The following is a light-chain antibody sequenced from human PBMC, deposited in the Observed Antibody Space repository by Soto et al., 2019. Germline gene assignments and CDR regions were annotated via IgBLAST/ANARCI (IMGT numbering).Light chain of an antibody. CDR1: RSFSSN. V-gene: IGKV3-15*01. J-gene: IGKJ4*01. CDR3: QQYYNWPLT. Sequence: ENVLTRSPGTLSLSRVEIATLSCMASRSFSSNVAWYQQKPGQAPRLLIYGTSTRVTGIPARFSGSGSGTEFTLTISSLQSEDFAVYYCQQYYNWPLTFGGGTKVDIK. CDR2: GTS.